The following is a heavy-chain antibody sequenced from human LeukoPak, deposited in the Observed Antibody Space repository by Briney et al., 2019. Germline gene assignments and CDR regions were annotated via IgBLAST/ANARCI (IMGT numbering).Heavy chain of an antibody. V-gene: IGHV3-48*01. Sequence: GGSLRLSCAASGFTFSTYNMNWVRQAPGKGLEWVSYISTSGSAIYYADSVKGRFTISRDNARNSLYLQMNSLRAEDTALYYCATRITMVRGDLYWGQGTLVTVSS. CDR3: ATRITMVRGDLY. CDR2: ISTSGSAI. J-gene: IGHJ4*02. D-gene: IGHD3-10*01. CDR1: GFTFSTYN.